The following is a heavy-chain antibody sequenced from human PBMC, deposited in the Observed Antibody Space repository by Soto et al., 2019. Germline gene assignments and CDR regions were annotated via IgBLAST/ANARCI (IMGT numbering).Heavy chain of an antibody. CDR3: ARGTGSTYFFDR. D-gene: IGHD1-26*01. CDR2: IYYTGST. CDR1: GGSISSSSYY. Sequence: PSETLSLTCTVSGGSISSSSYYWDWIRQTPGKGLEWIGNIYYTGSTRYNPSLQSRVTMSVDTSENQFSLELSSVTAADTGLYYCARGTGSTYFFDRWGQGTLVTVSS. V-gene: IGHV4-39*01. J-gene: IGHJ4*02.